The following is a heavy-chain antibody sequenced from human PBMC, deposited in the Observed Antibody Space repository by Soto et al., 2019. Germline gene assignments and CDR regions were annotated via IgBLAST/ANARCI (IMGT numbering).Heavy chain of an antibody. CDR3: ATDLSDSSGYYYLFGY. J-gene: IGHJ4*02. V-gene: IGHV1-24*01. Sequence: ASVKVSCKVSGYTLTELSMHWVRQAPGKGLEWMGGFDPEDGETIYAQKFQGRVTMTEDTSTDTDYMELSSLRSEDTAVYYCATDLSDSSGYYYLFGYWGQGTLVTVS. CDR1: GYTLTELS. D-gene: IGHD3-22*01. CDR2: FDPEDGET.